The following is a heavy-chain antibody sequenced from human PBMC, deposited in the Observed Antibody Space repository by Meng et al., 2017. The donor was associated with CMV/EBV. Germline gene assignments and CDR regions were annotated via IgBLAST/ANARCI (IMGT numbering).Heavy chain of an antibody. D-gene: IGHD3-3*01. CDR1: GFTFSSYA. J-gene: IGHJ4*02. CDR2: ISSSSSYI. CDR3: ARGEDFWSGYYRFDY. Sequence: GGSLRLSCAASGFTFSSYAMHWVRQAPGKGLEWVSSISSSSSYIYYADSVKGRFTISRDNAKNSLYLQMNSLRAEDTAVYYCARGEDFWSGYYRFDYWGQGTLVTVSS. V-gene: IGHV3-21*01.